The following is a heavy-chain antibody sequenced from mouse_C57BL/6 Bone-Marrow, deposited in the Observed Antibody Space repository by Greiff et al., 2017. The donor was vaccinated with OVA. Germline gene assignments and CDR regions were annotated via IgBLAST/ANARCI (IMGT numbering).Heavy chain of an antibody. D-gene: IGHD1-1*01. V-gene: IGHV1-64*01. J-gene: IGHJ1*03. CDR1: GYTFTSYW. CDR3: AREGNYYGSFWYFDV. CDR2: IHHNSGST. Sequence: QVQLQQSGAELVKPGASVKLSCKASGYTFTSYWMHWVKQRPGQGLEWIGMIHHNSGSTNYNEKFKSKATLTVDKSSSTAYMQLSSLTSEDSAVYYCAREGNYYGSFWYFDVWGTGTTVTVSS.